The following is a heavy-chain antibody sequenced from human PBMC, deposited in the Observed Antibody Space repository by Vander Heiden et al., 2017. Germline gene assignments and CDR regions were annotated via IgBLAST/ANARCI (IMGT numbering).Heavy chain of an antibody. CDR2: ISAYNHNT. V-gene: IGHV1-18*01. CDR3: ASSDSDILTGYWTHYYGMDV. J-gene: IGHJ6*02. D-gene: IGHD3-9*01. Sequence: QVQLVQSGAEVKKPGASVKVSCKASGYTFTSYGITWVRQAPGQGLEWMGWISAYNHNTNYAQKLQCRVTMTTDTSTSTAYMELRSLRSDDTAVYYCASSDSDILTGYWTHYYGMDVWGQGTTVTVSS. CDR1: GYTFTSYG.